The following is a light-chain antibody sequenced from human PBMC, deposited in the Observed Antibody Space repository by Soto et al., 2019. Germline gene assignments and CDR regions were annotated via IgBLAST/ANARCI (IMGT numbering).Light chain of an antibody. CDR1: SSDIGNCNY. CDR3: SSYRNSRV. V-gene: IGLV2-14*03. J-gene: IGLJ1*01. CDR2: DVT. Sequence: QSALTQPASVSGSPGQSITISCTGTSSDIGNCNYVSWYQHHPGKAPKLIIYDVTNRPSGVSDRFSGSKSGNTASLTISGLQAEDEADYYCSSYRNSRVFGTGTKVTVL.